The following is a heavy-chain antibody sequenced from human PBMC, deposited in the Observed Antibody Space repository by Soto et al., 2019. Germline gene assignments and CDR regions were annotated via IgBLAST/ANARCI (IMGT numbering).Heavy chain of an antibody. CDR3: ARTVDIVVVPAAIEIDP. V-gene: IGHV1-18*01. CDR1: GYTFTSYG. CDR2: ISAYNGNT. D-gene: IGHD2-2*01. J-gene: IGHJ5*02. Sequence: ASVKVSCKASGYTFTSYGMSWVRQAPGQGLEWMGWISAYNGNTNYAQKLQGRVTMTTDTSTSTAYMELRSLRSDDTAVYYCARTVDIVVVPAAIEIDPWGQGTLVTVSS.